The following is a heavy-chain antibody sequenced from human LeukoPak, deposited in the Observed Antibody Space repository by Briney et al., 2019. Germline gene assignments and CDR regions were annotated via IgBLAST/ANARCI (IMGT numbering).Heavy chain of an antibody. D-gene: IGHD5-12*01. J-gene: IGHJ5*02. CDR1: GYSISSGYY. V-gene: IGHV4-38-2*02. CDR2: TYHSGST. CDR3: ARDQYSRSNWFDP. Sequence: SETLSLTCTVSGYSISSGYYWGWVRQPPGKGLECIGTTYHSGSTFYNPSLKSRVTISVDTSKNQFSLKLTSMTAADTAVYYCARDQYSRSNWFDPWGQGTLVTVSS.